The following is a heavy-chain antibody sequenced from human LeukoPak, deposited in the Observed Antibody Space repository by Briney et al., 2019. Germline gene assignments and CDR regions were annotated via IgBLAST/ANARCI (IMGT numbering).Heavy chain of an antibody. CDR1: GFTFSSYG. D-gene: IGHD1-1*01. CDR2: IRYDGSNK. J-gene: IGHJ4*02. Sequence: GGSLRLSCAASGFTFSSYGMHWVRQAPGKGLEWVAFIRYDGSNKYYADSVKGRFTISRDNSKNTLYLQMNSLRAEDTAVYYCAKPATGTTDWSFDYWGQGTLVTVSS. V-gene: IGHV3-30*02. CDR3: AKPATGTTDWSFDY.